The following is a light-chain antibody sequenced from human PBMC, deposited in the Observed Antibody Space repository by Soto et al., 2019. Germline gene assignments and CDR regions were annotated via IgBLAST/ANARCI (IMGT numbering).Light chain of an antibody. CDR2: DAS. J-gene: IGKJ5*01. V-gene: IGKV3-11*01. CDR3: HQQSNGPPPIT. CDR1: QSVTTY. Sequence: EIVLTQSPSTLSLSPGERANISCRASQSVTTYLAWYQQKPGQAPRLLIYDASDWATGIPARFSGSGSGTDFALTFSIREPEHFAFENCHQQSNGPPPITFGQGTRLEIK.